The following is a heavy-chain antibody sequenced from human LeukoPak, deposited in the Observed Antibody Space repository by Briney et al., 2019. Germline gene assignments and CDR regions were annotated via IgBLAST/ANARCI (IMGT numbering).Heavy chain of an antibody. Sequence: SVKVSCKASGGTFSSYAISWVRQAPGQGLEWMGGIIPIFGTANYAQKFQGRVTITADKSTSTAYMELSSLRSEDTAVYYCARDRRGYSYGLEPHFDYWGQGTLVTVSS. D-gene: IGHD5-18*01. J-gene: IGHJ4*02. CDR3: ARDRRGYSYGLEPHFDY. CDR2: IIPIFGTA. V-gene: IGHV1-69*06. CDR1: GGTFSSYA.